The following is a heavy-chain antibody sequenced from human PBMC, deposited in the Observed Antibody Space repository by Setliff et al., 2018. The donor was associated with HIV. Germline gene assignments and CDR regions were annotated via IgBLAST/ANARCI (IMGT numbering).Heavy chain of an antibody. CDR3: ARLRLYNSALDY. V-gene: IGHV3-66*02. CDR1: GFTVSTYY. J-gene: IGHJ4*02. D-gene: IGHD3-10*01. CDR2: IYSDGST. Sequence: PGGSLRLSCAASGFTVSTYYMSWVRQAPGKGPEWVSTIYSDGSTYHADSVNGRFTLSRDISENALYLQIDSLRLEDTAVYYCARLRLYNSALDYWGQGTLVTVSS.